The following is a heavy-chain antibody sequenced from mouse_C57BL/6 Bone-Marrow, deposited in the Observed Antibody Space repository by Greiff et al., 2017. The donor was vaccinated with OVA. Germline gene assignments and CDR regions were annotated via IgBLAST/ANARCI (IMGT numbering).Heavy chain of an antibody. J-gene: IGHJ3*01. CDR1: GYTFTDYY. V-gene: IGHV1-76*01. CDR2: IYPGSGNT. Sequence: VQLVESGAELVRPGASVKLSCKASGYTFTDYYINWVKQRPGQGLEWIARIYPGSGNTYYNEKFKGKATLTAEKSSSTAYMQLSSLTSEDSAVYFCARWDYYGSSYSWFAYWGQGTLVTVSA. D-gene: IGHD1-1*01. CDR3: ARWDYYGSSYSWFAY.